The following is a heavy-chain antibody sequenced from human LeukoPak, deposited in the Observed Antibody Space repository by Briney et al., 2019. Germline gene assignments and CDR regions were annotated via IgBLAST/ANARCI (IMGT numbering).Heavy chain of an antibody. CDR2: INSDGSST. J-gene: IGHJ3*02. V-gene: IGHV3-74*01. CDR3: AREGIAAADAFDI. D-gene: IGHD6-13*01. Sequence: GGSLRLSCAASGFTFSSYWMHWVRQAPGKGLVWVSRINSDGSSTSYADSVKGRFTISRDNAKNTLYLQMNSLRAEDTAVYYCAREGIAAADAFDIWGQGTMVTVSS. CDR1: GFTFSSYW.